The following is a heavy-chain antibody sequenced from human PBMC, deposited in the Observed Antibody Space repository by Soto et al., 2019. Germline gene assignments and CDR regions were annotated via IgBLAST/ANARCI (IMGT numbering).Heavy chain of an antibody. J-gene: IGHJ4*02. D-gene: IGHD6-19*01. Sequence: GGSLRLSCAASGFTFSSYWMHWVRQAPGKGLVWVSRINSDGSSTSYADSVKGRFTISRDNAKNTLYLQMNSLRAEDTAVYYCARAHQQWLVQRSYFDYWGRGTLVTVSS. V-gene: IGHV3-74*01. CDR1: GFTFSSYW. CDR2: INSDGSST. CDR3: ARAHQQWLVQRSYFDY.